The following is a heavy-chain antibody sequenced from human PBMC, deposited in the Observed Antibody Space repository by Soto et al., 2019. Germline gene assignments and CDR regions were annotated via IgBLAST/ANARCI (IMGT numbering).Heavy chain of an antibody. J-gene: IGHJ6*02. Sequence: QVQLVESGGGEVQPGRSLTLSCAASGFTFSTYGMHWVRQTPGKGLEWVAVISYDGTNKFYSDSVKGRFTISRDNFKNTLTLQMNSLRADDTAVYSCAKHLQSYGDYDYYCYGMDVWGLGTRVTVSS. CDR1: GFTFSTYG. V-gene: IGHV3-30*18. CDR2: ISYDGTNK. D-gene: IGHD4-17*01. CDR3: AKHLQSYGDYDYYCYGMDV.